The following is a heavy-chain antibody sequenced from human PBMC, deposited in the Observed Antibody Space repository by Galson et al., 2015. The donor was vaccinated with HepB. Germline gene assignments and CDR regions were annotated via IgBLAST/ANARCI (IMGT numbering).Heavy chain of an antibody. J-gene: IGHJ4*02. CDR2: ISSSSRTT. V-gene: IGHV3-48*02. CDR3: ARKVGGSYRFGY. D-gene: IGHD1-26*01. Sequence: SLRLSCADSGFPFSDFGMNWVRQAPGKGLEWVSYISSSSRTTFYADSVKGRFTISRDNAKNSLYLQMNSLRDEDTAVYFCARKVGGSYRFGYWGQGTLVTVSS. CDR1: GFPFSDFG.